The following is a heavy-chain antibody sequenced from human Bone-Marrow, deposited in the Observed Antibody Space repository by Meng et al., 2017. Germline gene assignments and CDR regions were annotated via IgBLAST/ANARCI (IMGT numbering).Heavy chain of an antibody. Sequence: GESPKISCAASGFTFSSYEMNWVRQAPGKGLEWVSYISSSGSTIYYADSVKGRFTISRDNAKNSLYLQMNSLRAEDTAVYYCAREFSARGGVIVYYYYYGMDVWGQGTTVTVSS. CDR2: ISSSGSTI. CDR3: AREFSARGGVIVYYYYYGMDV. CDR1: GFTFSSYE. D-gene: IGHD3-10*01. V-gene: IGHV3-48*03. J-gene: IGHJ6*02.